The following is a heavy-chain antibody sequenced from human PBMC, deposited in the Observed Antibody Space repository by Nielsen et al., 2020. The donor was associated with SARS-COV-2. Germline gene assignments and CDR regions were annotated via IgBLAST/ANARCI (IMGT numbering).Heavy chain of an antibody. CDR3: ARERPFSGYAIDY. D-gene: IGHD5-12*01. V-gene: IGHV3-21*01. J-gene: IGHJ4*02. Sequence: GGSLRLSCAASGFTFSSYEMNWVRQAPGKGLEWVSSISSSSSYIYYADSVKGRFTISRDNAKNSLYLQMNSLRAEDTAVYYCARERPFSGYAIDYWGQGTLVTVSS. CDR2: ISSSSSYI. CDR1: GFTFSSYE.